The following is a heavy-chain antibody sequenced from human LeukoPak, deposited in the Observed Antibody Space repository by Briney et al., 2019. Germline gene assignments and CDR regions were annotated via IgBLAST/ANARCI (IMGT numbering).Heavy chain of an antibody. D-gene: IGHD5-18*01. Sequence: PGGSLRLSCAASGFTFSSYAMSWVRQAPGKGLEWVSVISGGGGSTYYADSVKGRFTISRDNSKNTLYLQMSSLRAEDTAVYYCAKVGYSYAQDLDYWGQGTLVTVSS. CDR3: AKVGYSYAQDLDY. CDR2: ISGGGGST. J-gene: IGHJ4*02. V-gene: IGHV3-23*01. CDR1: GFTFSSYA.